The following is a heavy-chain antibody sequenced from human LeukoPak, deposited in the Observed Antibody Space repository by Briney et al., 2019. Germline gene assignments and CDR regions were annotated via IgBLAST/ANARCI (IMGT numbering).Heavy chain of an antibody. D-gene: IGHD4-23*01. J-gene: IGHJ4*02. V-gene: IGHV1-2*02. CDR2: INPNSGGT. CDR3: ARGQGYGGNSDY. Sequence: VSVKVSCKASGYTFTGYYMHWVRQAPGQGLEWMGWINPNSGGTNYAQKFQGRVTMTRDTSISTAYMELSRLRSDDTAVYYCARGQGYGGNSDYWGQGTLVTVSS. CDR1: GYTFTGYY.